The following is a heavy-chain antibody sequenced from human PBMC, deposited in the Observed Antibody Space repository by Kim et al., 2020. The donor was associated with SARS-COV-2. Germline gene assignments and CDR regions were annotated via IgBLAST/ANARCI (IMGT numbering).Heavy chain of an antibody. CDR3: ARGNYYESVALSDYYNGMDV. D-gene: IGHD3-22*01. CDR1: GLSFDDSA. V-gene: IGHV3-30-3*01. J-gene: IGHJ6*02. CDR2: ISYDGRNK. Sequence: GGSLRLSCAASGLSFDDSAMNWVRQAPGKGLEWVAVISYDGRNKEYADSVKGRFSISRDNSKTTLSLQMNSLRVEDTAVYYCARGNYYESVALSDYYNGMDVWGQGTPVTVSS.